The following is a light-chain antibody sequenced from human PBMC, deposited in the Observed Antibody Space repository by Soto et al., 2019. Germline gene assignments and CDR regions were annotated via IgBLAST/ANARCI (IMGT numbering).Light chain of an antibody. CDR1: ESIGRF. V-gene: IGKV1-39*01. CDR2: VAS. CDR3: QQSFNTPRT. Sequence: DIQMTQSPSSLSASVGDRVTITCRASESIGRFLNWHQQKPGTAPNGLINVASTLRSWHPSRFSSSVSGTDFNLTINSLRPEDFATYFCQQSFNTPRTVGGGTKVDIK. J-gene: IGKJ4*01.